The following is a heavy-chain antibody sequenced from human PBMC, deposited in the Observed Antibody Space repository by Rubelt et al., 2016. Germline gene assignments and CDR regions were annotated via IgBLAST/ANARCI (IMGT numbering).Heavy chain of an antibody. D-gene: IGHD6-19*01. V-gene: IGHV4-34*01. CDR2: INHSGST. CDR3: ASLGDSSGWYYY. J-gene: IGHJ4*02. Sequence: GLEWIGEINHSGSTNYNPSLKSRVTISVDTSKNQFSLKLSSVTAADTAVYYCASLGDSSGWYYYWGQGTLVTVSS.